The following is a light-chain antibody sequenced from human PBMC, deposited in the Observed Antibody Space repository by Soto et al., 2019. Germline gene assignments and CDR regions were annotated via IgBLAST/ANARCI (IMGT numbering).Light chain of an antibody. J-gene: IGLJ2*01. Sequence: QSVLTQPASVSGSPGQSITISCTGTSSDIGSYDYVSWYQQHPGKAPKLMIYDVSNRPSGVSDRFSGSKSGTTASLTISRLQVEDEADYYCSSYSSSSTLFGGGTKLTVL. CDR3: SSYSSSSTL. CDR1: SSDIGSYDY. V-gene: IGLV2-14*03. CDR2: DVS.